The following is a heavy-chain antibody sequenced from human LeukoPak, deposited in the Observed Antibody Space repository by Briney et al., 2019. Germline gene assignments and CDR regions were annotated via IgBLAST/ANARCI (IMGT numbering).Heavy chain of an antibody. CDR3: ARHSQYDFWSGYLDY. CDR2: IDPSDSYT. J-gene: IGHJ4*02. Sequence: GESLKISFKGSGXTFTSYWISWVRQMPGKGLEWMEKIDPSDSYTSYSAPFQGHVTISADTSVSAAFLQWSSLKASDTAMYYCARHSQYDFWSGYLDYWGQGTLVTVSS. V-gene: IGHV5-10-1*01. D-gene: IGHD3-3*01. CDR1: GXTFTSYW.